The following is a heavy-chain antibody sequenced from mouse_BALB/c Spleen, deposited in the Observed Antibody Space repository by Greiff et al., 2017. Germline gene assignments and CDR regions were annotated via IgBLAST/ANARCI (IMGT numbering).Heavy chain of an antibody. CDR2: IYYSGTI. Sequence: EVQGVESGPGLVKPSQTVSLTCTVTGISITTGNYRWSWIRQFPGNKLEWIGYIYYSGTITYNPSLTSRTTITRDTSKNQFFLEMNSLTAEDTATYYFARYGYDYWYFEDWGAGTTVTVSS. D-gene: IGHD2-2*01. CDR1: GISITTGNYR. V-gene: IGHV3-5*02. CDR3: ARYGYDYWYFED. J-gene: IGHJ1*01.